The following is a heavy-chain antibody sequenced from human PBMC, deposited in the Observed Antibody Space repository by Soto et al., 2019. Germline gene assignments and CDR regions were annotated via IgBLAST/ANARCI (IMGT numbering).Heavy chain of an antibody. J-gene: IGHJ5*02. CDR1: GDYIHVGGYY. CDR3: GRDLTSNANCIDP. V-gene: IGHV4-30-4*01. Sequence: QVQLQESGPGLVKPSQTLSLTCSVSGDYIHVGGYYWTWIRQRPGKGLEWMGYIYYTGKTYYNPSLESRLTMSVDRSKTQVSLRLTSVTAADTAVYFCGRDLTSNANCIDPWGQGTLVTVSS. CDR2: IYYTGKT. D-gene: IGHD2-2*01.